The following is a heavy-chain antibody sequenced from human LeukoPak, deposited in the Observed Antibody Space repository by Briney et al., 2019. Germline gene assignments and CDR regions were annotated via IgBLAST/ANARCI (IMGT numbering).Heavy chain of an antibody. J-gene: IGHJ3*02. CDR3: ARRQYYYDSSGYYPIHAFDI. D-gene: IGHD3-22*01. CDR1: GYSISSGYY. V-gene: IGHV4-38-2*01. Sequence: SETLSLTCAVAGYSISSGYYWGWRRQAPGQGLEWIGSIYDSGSSYYNPPVKSRVTISVETAKNQFSLKLSSVPAPDTAVYYCARRQYYYDSSGYYPIHAFDIWGQGTMVTVSS. CDR2: IYDSGSS.